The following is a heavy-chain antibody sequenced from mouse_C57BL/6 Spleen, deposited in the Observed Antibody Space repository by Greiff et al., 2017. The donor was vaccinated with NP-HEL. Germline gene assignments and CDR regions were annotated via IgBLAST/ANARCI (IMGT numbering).Heavy chain of an antibody. D-gene: IGHD1-1*01. CDR1: GFNIKDYY. CDR3: VTTVVATDYAMDY. V-gene: IGHV14-2*01. CDR2: IDPEDGET. J-gene: IGHJ4*01. Sequence: QLQQSGAELVKPGASVKLSCTASGFNIKDYYMHWVKQRTEQGLEWIGRIDPEDGETKYAPKFQGKATITADTSSNTAYLQLSSLTSEDTAVYYCVTTVVATDYAMDYWGQGTSVTVSS.